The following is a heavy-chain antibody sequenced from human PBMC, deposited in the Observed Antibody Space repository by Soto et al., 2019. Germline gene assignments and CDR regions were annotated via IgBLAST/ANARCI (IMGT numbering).Heavy chain of an antibody. CDR2: TRDKANSYTT. D-gene: IGHD6-13*01. J-gene: IGHJ6*02. V-gene: IGHV3-72*01. CDR1: GFTFSDHY. CDR3: ARGSSRFQDPSYYYAMDV. Sequence: EVQLVESGGGLVQPGGSLRLSCAASGFTFSDHYMDWVRQAPGKGLEWVGRTRDKANSYTTEYAASVKGRFTVSRDDSSNSVDLQMSSLQTEDTAVDYWARGSSRFQDPSYYYAMDVWGQGTTVTVSS.